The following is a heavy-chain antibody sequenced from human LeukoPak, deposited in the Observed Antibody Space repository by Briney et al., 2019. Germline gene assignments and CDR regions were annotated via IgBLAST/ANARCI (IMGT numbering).Heavy chain of an antibody. V-gene: IGHV4-31*03. CDR1: GGSISSGAYY. CDR2: IYHSGSA. Sequence: PSQTLSLTCTVSGGSISSGAYYWNWIRQHPGKGLEWIGYIYHSGSAYYNPSLKSRITISVDTSKNHLSLKLSSVTAADTAAYYCATSGYSSSWLGVFDYWGQGTLVAVSS. CDR3: ATSGYSSSWLGVFDY. D-gene: IGHD6-13*01. J-gene: IGHJ4*02.